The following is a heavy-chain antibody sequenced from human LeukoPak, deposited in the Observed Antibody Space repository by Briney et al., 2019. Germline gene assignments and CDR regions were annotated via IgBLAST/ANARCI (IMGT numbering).Heavy chain of an antibody. Sequence: PSETLSLTCTVSGGSISSGDYYWSWIRQPPGKGLEWIGYIYYSGSTYYNPSLKSRVTISVDTSKNQFSLKLSSVTAADTAVYYCARGRGGLIVGATCAPWFDPWGQGTLVTVSS. CDR1: GGSISSGDYY. CDR3: ARGRGGLIVGATCAPWFDP. CDR2: IYYSGST. V-gene: IGHV4-30-4*08. J-gene: IGHJ5*02. D-gene: IGHD1-26*01.